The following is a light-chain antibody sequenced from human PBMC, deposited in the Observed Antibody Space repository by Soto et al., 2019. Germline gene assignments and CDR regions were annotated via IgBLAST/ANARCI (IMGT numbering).Light chain of an antibody. CDR2: GAS. J-gene: IGKJ4*01. CDR3: QQYNTWPLT. V-gene: IGKV3-15*01. Sequence: EIVMTQSPATLSVSPGERATLSCRASQGVTTNLAWYQQKPGQPPRLLLYGASTRATGIPARFSGSGSGTEFTLAFSSLQSEDFAVYYCQQYNTWPLTFGGGTKVEIK. CDR1: QGVTTN.